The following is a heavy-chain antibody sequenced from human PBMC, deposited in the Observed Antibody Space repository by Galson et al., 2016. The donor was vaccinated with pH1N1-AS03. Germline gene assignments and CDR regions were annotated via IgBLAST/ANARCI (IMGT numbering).Heavy chain of an antibody. J-gene: IGHJ6*02. Sequence: LSLTCAVYGGSFGGYYWNWIRQPPGKGLEWIGEINHSGSTNYNPSLKSRVTISVDTSNNQFSLKLSSVTAADTAVYYCAAYRPLRPGVLDVWGQGTTVTVSS. CDR1: GGSFGGYY. V-gene: IGHV4-34*01. CDR2: INHSGST. CDR3: AAYRPLRPGVLDV. D-gene: IGHD3-16*02.